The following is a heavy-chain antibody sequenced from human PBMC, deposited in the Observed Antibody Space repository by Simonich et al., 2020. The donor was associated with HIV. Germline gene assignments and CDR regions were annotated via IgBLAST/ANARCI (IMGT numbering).Heavy chain of an antibody. J-gene: IGHJ4*02. CDR2: INHSGST. Sequence: QVQLQQWGAGLLKPSETLSLTCAVYGGSFSGYYWSWSRQPPGKGLEWLGEINHSGSTNYNPYLKSRVTISVDTSKNQFSLKLSSVTAADTAVYYCARRHPTTVTTPYFDYWGQGTLVTVSS. CDR3: ARRHPTTVTTPYFDY. V-gene: IGHV4-34*01. CDR1: GGSFSGYY. D-gene: IGHD4-17*01.